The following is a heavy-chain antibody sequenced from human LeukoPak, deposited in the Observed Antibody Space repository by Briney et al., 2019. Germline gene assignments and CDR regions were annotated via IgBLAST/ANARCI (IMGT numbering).Heavy chain of an antibody. CDR2: MNPNSGEI. D-gene: IGHD5-24*01. V-gene: IGHV1-8*01. J-gene: IGHJ4*02. CDR1: GYTFTSYD. CDR3: TRELRRHDL. Sequence: ASVKVSCKASGYTFTSYDINWVRQATGQGLEWMGWMNPNSGEIGYAQKFQGRITMTSDTSITTAYMELSSLRSEDTAVYYCTRELRRHDLWGQGTLVAVSS.